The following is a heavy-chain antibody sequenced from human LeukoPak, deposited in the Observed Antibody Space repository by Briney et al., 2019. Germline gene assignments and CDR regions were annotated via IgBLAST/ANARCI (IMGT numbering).Heavy chain of an antibody. D-gene: IGHD3-10*01. CDR1: GFTFSSYW. J-gene: IGHJ4*02. CDR2: INSDGSST. CDR3: AQGHLWFGELLEGY. V-gene: IGHV3-74*01. Sequence: GGSLRLSCAASGFTFSSYWMHWVRQAPGKGLVWVSRINSDGSSTSYADSVKGRYTISRDNAKNTLYLQMNSLRAEDTAVYYCAQGHLWFGELLEGYWGQGTLVTVSS.